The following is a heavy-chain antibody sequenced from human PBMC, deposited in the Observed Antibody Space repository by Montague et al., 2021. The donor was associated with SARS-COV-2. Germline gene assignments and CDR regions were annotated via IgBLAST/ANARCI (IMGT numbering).Heavy chain of an antibody. CDR2: LSFGSANS. J-gene: IGHJ4*02. V-gene: IGHV3-23*01. CDR3: AKGIVESTKTYFDN. D-gene: IGHD1-26*01. CDR1: GFAFRTYA. Sequence: SLRLSCAASGFAFRTYAMAWVRQAPGKGLEWVSSLSFGSANSYYVNSVRGRFTISRDNSRNTLYLQMNNVRAEGTAVYFCAKGIVESTKTYFDNWGQGTLVTVSS.